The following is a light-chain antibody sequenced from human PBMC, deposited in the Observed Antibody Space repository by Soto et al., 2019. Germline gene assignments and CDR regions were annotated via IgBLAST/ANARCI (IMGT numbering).Light chain of an antibody. J-gene: IGLJ2*01. CDR3: QTWGTDIVV. CDR1: SGHSSYA. CDR2: LNSDGRH. V-gene: IGLV4-69*01. Sequence: QLVLTQSPSASASLGASVKLTCTLSSGHSSYAIAWHQQQPEKGPRYLMKLNSDGRHSKGDGLPDRFSGSSSGAERYLTISSLQSEDEADYYCQTWGTDIVVFGGGTKLTVL.